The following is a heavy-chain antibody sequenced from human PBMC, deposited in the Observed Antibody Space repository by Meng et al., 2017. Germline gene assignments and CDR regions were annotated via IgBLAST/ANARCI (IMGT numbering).Heavy chain of an antibody. V-gene: IGHV2-70*01. CDR1: GGSISSYYW. Sequence: LRLSCTVSGGSISSYYWSWIRQPPGKALEWLALIDWDDDKYYSTSLKTRLTISKDTSKNQVVLTMTNMDPVDTATYYCARMHYYGSGSYRTYYYGMDVWGQGTTVTVSS. CDR3: ARMHYYGSGSYRTYYYGMDV. D-gene: IGHD3-10*01. CDR2: IDWDDDK. J-gene: IGHJ6*02.